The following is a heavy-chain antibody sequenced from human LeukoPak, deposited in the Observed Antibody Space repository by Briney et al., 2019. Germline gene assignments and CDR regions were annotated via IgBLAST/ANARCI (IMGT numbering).Heavy chain of an antibody. Sequence: GGSLRLSCAASGFTFSSYAMSWVRQAPGKGLEWVSAISGSGGSTYYADSVKGRFTISRDNSKNTLYLQTNSLRAEDTAVYYCAKTGTITMIVVGHFDYWGQGTLVTVSS. CDR2: ISGSGGST. CDR1: GFTFSSYA. CDR3: AKTGTITMIVVGHFDY. D-gene: IGHD3-22*01. V-gene: IGHV3-23*01. J-gene: IGHJ4*02.